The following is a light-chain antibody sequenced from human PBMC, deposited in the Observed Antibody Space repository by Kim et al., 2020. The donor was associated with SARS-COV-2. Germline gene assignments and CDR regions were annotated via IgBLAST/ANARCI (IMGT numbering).Light chain of an antibody. V-gene: IGLV3-1*01. CDR3: QAWDSTTAV. Sequence: VAPEQTASIPCSGDKLGDKYACWYQQKPGQSPVMVIYQDSKRPSGIPERFSGSNSGNTATLTISGTQAMDEADYYCQAWDSTTAVFGGGTQLTVL. CDR1: KLGDKY. J-gene: IGLJ3*02. CDR2: QDS.